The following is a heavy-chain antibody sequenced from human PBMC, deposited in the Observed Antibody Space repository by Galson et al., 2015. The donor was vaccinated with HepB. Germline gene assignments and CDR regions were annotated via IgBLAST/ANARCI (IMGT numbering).Heavy chain of an antibody. CDR2: FDPENGET. V-gene: IGHV1-24*01. CDR3: ATFHDPQLAKGLRIIQTKWFDP. D-gene: IGHD3-3*02. Sequence: SVKVSCKVSGYTLTELSMNWVRQAPGKGLEWMGGFDPENGETIYAQKFQGRVTMTEDTSTETAYMKLSSLTSEDTAVYYCATFHDPQLAKGLRIIQTKWFDPWGQGTLVTVSS. J-gene: IGHJ5*02. CDR1: GYTLTELS.